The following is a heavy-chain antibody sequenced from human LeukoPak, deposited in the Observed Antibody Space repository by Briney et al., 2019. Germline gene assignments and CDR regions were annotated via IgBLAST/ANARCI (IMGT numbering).Heavy chain of an antibody. D-gene: IGHD5-24*01. CDR1: GGSISSYY. J-gene: IGHJ5*02. V-gene: IGHV4-59*08. CDR3: ARHQEMATILSWFDP. Sequence: SETLSLTCTVSGGSISSYYWSWMRQPPGKGLEWIGYISYSGSTKYNPSLKSRVTISVDTSKNHISLKVTSVTAAATAVYYCARHQEMATILSWFDPWGQGTLVTVSS. CDR2: ISYSGST.